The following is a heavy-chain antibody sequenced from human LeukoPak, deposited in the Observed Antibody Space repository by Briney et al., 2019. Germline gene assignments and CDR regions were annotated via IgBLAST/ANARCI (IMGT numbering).Heavy chain of an antibody. CDR3: ARGDGYYFDY. J-gene: IGHJ4*02. CDR2: IYYSGTT. V-gene: IGHV4-31*03. D-gene: IGHD5-24*01. CDR1: GGSISSCGYY. Sequence: SETLSLTCTVSGGSISSCGYYWSWIRPLPGKGLEWIGYIYYSGTTYYNPSLKSRVTISVDTSKNQFSLSLTSLTAADTAVYYCARGDGYYFDYWGQGTLVTVSS.